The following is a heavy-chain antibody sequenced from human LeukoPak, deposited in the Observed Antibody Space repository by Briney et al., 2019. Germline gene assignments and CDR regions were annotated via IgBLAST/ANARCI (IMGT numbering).Heavy chain of an antibody. J-gene: IGHJ3*02. CDR1: GGSFSGYY. V-gene: IGHV4-34*01. CDR3: AGSTVTTSFDI. CDR2: INHSGST. Sequence: SETLSLTCAVYGGSFSGYYWSWIRQPPGKGLEWIGEINHSGSTNYNPSLQSRVTLSVATSKHQFSLKLSSVTAADTAVYYCAGSTVTTSFDIWGQGTMVTVSS. D-gene: IGHD4-11*01.